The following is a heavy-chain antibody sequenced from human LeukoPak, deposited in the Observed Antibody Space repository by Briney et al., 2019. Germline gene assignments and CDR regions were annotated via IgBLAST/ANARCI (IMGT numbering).Heavy chain of an antibody. J-gene: IGHJ6*02. CDR1: GFSFSSYE. V-gene: IGHV3-48*03. CDR3: ARDLEGAAGRDYYGMDV. Sequence: GGSLRLSCAASGFSFSSYEMNWVRQAPGQGLEWVSYISRSSGSKFYADSVKGRFSVSRDNAKNSLYLQMDSLRVEDTAVYYCARDLEGAAGRDYYGMDVWGQGTTVTVSS. CDR2: ISRSSGSK. D-gene: IGHD6-25*01.